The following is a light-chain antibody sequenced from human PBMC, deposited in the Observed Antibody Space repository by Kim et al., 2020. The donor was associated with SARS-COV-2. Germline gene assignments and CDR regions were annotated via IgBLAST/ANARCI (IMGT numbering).Light chain of an antibody. CDR2: AGV. V-gene: IGKV1-27*01. CDR1: QGIGHY. Sequence: AAVGDTVTITCRASQGIGHYLAWYQHKPGKVPMLLIYAGVAKESGVPSRFSGTGSGTDFTLTVTSLQPEDVATYYCQKYDSAPWTCGQGTKVDIK. J-gene: IGKJ1*01. CDR3: QKYDSAPWT.